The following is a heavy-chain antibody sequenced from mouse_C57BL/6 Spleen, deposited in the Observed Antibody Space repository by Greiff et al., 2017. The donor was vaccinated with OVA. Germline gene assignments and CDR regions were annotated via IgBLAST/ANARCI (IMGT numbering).Heavy chain of an antibody. D-gene: IGHD3-3*01. CDR1: GYTFTSYW. CDR3: ARGGPGYYFDY. CDR2: IYPSDSET. Sequence: QVQLKQPGAELVRPGSSVKLSCKASGYTFTSYWMDWVKQRPGQGLEWIGNIYPSDSETHYNQKFKDKATLTVDKSSSTAYMQLSSLTSEDSAVYYCARGGPGYYFDYWGQGTTLTVSS. V-gene: IGHV1-61*01. J-gene: IGHJ2*01.